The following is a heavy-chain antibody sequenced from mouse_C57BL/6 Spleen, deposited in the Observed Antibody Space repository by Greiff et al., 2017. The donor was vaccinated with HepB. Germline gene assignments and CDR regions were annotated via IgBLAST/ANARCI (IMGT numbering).Heavy chain of an antibody. Sequence: QVQLKESGAELARPGASVKMSCKASGYTFTSYTMHWVKQRPGQGLEWIGYINPSSGYTKYNQKFKDKATLTADKSSSTAYMQLSSLTSEDSAVYYCARNGRDFDYWGQGTTLTVSS. V-gene: IGHV1-4*01. CDR3: ARNGRDFDY. J-gene: IGHJ2*01. CDR1: GYTFTSYT. CDR2: INPSSGYT. D-gene: IGHD1-1*01.